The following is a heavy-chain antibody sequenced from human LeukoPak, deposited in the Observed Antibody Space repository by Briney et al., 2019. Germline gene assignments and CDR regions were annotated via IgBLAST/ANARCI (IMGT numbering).Heavy chain of an antibody. J-gene: IGHJ3*02. D-gene: IGHD1-26*01. Sequence: PGGFLRLSCAASGFTFSSYEMNWVRQAPGKGLEWVSYISSSGSTIYYADSVKGRFTISRDNAKNSLYLQMNSLRAEDTAVYYCARDQLVSIVGAPDAFDIWGQGTMVTVSS. CDR3: ARDQLVSIVGAPDAFDI. CDR2: ISSSGSTI. V-gene: IGHV3-48*03. CDR1: GFTFSSYE.